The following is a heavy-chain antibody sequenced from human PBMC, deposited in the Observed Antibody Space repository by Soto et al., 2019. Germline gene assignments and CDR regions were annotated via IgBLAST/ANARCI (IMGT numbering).Heavy chain of an antibody. D-gene: IGHD4-17*01. J-gene: IGHJ3*02. V-gene: IGHV3-21*01. CDR3: AILSYGDYDDAFDI. CDR2: ISSSSSCI. CDR1: GFTFSSYS. Sequence: EVQLVESGGGLVKPGGSLRLSCAASGFTFSSYSMNWVRQAPGKGLEWVSSISSSSSCIYYADSVKGRFTISRDNAKNSLYLQMNSLRAEDTAVYYCAILSYGDYDDAFDIWGQGTMVTVSS.